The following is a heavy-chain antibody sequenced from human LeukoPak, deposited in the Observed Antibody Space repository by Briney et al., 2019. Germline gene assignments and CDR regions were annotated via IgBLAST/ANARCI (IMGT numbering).Heavy chain of an antibody. CDR3: ARHAYYYDSSGLDAFDI. Sequence: RGESLKISCKGSGYSFTSYWIGWVRRMPGKGLEWMGIIYPGDSDTRYSPSFQGQVTISADKSISTAYLQWSSLKASDTAMYYCARHAYYYDSSGLDAFDIWGQGTMVTVSS. J-gene: IGHJ3*02. V-gene: IGHV5-51*01. CDR1: GYSFTSYW. CDR2: IYPGDSDT. D-gene: IGHD3-22*01.